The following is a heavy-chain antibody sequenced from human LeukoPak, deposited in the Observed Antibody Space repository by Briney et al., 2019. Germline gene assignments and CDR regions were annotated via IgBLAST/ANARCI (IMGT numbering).Heavy chain of an antibody. CDR2: ISYDGSNT. J-gene: IGHJ4*02. Sequence: AGGSLRLSCAASGFTFSTYAIHWVRRAPGKGLEWVAVISYDGSNTYYADSVKGRFTISRDNSKNTLYLQMPSLRAEDTAVYYCARDSGAGWELPKYYFDYWGQGTLVTVSS. CDR3: ARDSGAGWELPKYYFDY. D-gene: IGHD1-26*01. V-gene: IGHV3-30-3*01. CDR1: GFTFSTYA.